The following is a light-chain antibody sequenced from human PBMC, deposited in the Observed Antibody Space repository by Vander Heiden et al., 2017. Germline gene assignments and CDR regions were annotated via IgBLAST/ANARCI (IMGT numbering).Light chain of an antibody. Sequence: SASVGNCVSIPSRLSQGSYNYLGWYPQKPGQAPQLLIYVGSNLHSGVPSRFSGSGSGTDFTLNISSVEAEDFGTYYCLQAYNYPFTFGPGTKVDIK. CDR3: LQAYNYPFT. J-gene: IGKJ3*01. CDR2: VGS. V-gene: IGKV1-6*01. CDR1: QGSYNY.